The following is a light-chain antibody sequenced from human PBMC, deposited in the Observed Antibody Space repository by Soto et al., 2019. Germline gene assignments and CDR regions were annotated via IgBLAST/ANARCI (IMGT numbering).Light chain of an antibody. CDR2: ATS. CDR3: QQANSFPYT. Sequence: DIQMTQSPSSVSASVGDRVTITCRASQGISNWLAWYQQKAGKAPKLLIYATSTLQSGVPSRFRGSGSGTEFALTSSSLPPEDVATYYCQQANSFPYTFGQGTKLEIK. CDR1: QGISNW. J-gene: IGKJ2*01. V-gene: IGKV1-12*01.